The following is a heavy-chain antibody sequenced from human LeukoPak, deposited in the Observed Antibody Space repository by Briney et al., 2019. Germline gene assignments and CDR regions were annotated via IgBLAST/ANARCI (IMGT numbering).Heavy chain of an antibody. CDR1: GGSFSAYY. CDR2: INHSGSS. V-gene: IGHV4-34*01. Sequence: PSETLSLTCAVYGGSFSAYYWTWIRQPPGKGLEWIGEINHSGSSNYNSSLRSRVTISEDTSYKQFSLRLSSVTAADTAVYYCAPRGDIEHSYVYGKWFDPWGQGTRVTVSS. J-gene: IGHJ5*02. D-gene: IGHD5-18*01. CDR3: APRGDIEHSYVYGKWFDP.